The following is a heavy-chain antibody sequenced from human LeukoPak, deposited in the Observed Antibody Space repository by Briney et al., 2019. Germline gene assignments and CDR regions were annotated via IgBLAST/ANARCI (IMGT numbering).Heavy chain of an antibody. CDR1: GFSFSTYA. CDR2: ISYDGSYK. J-gene: IGHJ4*02. D-gene: IGHD2-15*01. Sequence: GGSLRFSGAASGFSFSTYAMDWVRQAPGKGLEGVAVISYDGSYKKYADSVKGRFTISRDNSKNTLYVQMNSLNTEDTAVYYCARGGYCSGGRCYSDFDYWGQGTLVTVSS. V-gene: IGHV3-30-3*01. CDR3: ARGGYCSGGRCYSDFDY.